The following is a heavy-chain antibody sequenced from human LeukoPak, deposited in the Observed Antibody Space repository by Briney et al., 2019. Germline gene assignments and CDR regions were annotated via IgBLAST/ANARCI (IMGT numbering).Heavy chain of an antibody. CDR1: GFTFSSYA. V-gene: IGHV3-23*01. Sequence: GGSLRLSCAASGFTFSSYAMSWVRQAPGKGLEWLSTINGNGRSTYYADSVKGRFTISRDSSKNTLFLQMNRLRPEDTAVYYCAKESMGLRTDLSYFDYWGQGTLVTVSS. J-gene: IGHJ4*02. D-gene: IGHD5/OR15-5a*01. CDR2: INGNGRST. CDR3: AKESMGLRTDLSYFDY.